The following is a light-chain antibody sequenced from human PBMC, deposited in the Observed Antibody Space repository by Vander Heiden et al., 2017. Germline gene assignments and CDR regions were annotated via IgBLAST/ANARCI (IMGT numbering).Light chain of an antibody. V-gene: IGKV1-9*01. CDR3: QQVNTSPRT. J-gene: IGKJ1*01. Sequence: IYLTQSPSFLSASVGDRVTITCRANQGISSYLAWYQQKPGKAPKLLIYAASTLQSGVPSRFSGSASGTEFTLTISSLQPEDFATYYCQQVNTSPRTFGQGTKVEI. CDR2: AAS. CDR1: QGISSY.